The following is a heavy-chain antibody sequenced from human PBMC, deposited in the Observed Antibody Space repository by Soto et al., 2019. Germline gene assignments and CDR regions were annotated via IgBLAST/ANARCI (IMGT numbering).Heavy chain of an antibody. CDR1: GYTFTSYG. CDR2: ISGYNGNT. Sequence: GASVKVSCKASGYTFTSYGISWVRQAPGQGLEWMGWISGYNGNTNYAQKFQGRVTMTTDTSTSTAYMELRSLRSDDTAVYFCARAYSGSYYGSRFDYWGQGTLVTVS. J-gene: IGHJ4*02. D-gene: IGHD1-26*01. CDR3: ARAYSGSYYGSRFDY. V-gene: IGHV1-18*01.